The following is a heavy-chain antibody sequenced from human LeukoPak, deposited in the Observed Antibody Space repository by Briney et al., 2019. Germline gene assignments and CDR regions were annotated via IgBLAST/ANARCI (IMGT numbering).Heavy chain of an antibody. Sequence: SGTLSLTCTVSGGSLSSSDHYWSWIRQPPGKGLEWIAYIYYSGTTYYNPSLLSRVSISVDTSKSQFSLKLSSVTAADTAVYYCARGDSSSWSFKIWGQGTLVTVSS. V-gene: IGHV4-30-4*01. CDR3: ARGDSSSWSFKI. D-gene: IGHD6-13*01. CDR2: IYYSGTT. CDR1: GGSLSSSDHY. J-gene: IGHJ4*02.